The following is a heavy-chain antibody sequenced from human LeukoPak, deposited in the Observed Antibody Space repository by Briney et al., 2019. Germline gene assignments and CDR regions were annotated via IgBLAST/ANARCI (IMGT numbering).Heavy chain of an antibody. J-gene: IGHJ2*01. CDR1: GGTFSSYA. Sequence: SVKVSCKASGGTFSSYAISWVRQAPGQGLEWMGGIIPIFGTANYAQKFQGRVTITADESTSTAYMELSSLRSEDTAVYYCARLGYDFWSGYSSQYYWYFDLWGRGTLVTVSS. V-gene: IGHV1-69*13. CDR3: ARLGYDFWSGYSSQYYWYFDL. CDR2: IIPIFGTA. D-gene: IGHD3-3*01.